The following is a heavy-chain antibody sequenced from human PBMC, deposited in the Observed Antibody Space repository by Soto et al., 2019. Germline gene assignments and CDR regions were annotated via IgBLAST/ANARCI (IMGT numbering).Heavy chain of an antibody. D-gene: IGHD5-18*01. Sequence: QVQLVESGGGVVQPGRSLRLSCAASGFTFSSYGMHWVRQAPGKGLEWVAVISYDGSNKYYADSVKGRFTISRDNSKNTLYLQMNSLRDEDTAVYYCAKGMGGYSSLDYWGQGTLVTVSS. CDR2: ISYDGSNK. CDR1: GFTFSSYG. CDR3: AKGMGGYSSLDY. V-gene: IGHV3-30*18. J-gene: IGHJ4*02.